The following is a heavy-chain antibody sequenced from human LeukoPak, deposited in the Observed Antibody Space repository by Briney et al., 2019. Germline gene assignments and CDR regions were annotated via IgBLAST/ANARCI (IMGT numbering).Heavy chain of an antibody. CDR1: GFTFSSYA. CDR3: ARDPPADILTGYYSGTLDY. CDR2: ISYDGSNK. V-gene: IGHV3-30*04. J-gene: IGHJ4*02. Sequence: PGRSLRLPCAASGFTFSSYAMHWVRQAPGKGLEWVAVISYDGSNKYYADSVKGRFTISRDNSKNTLYLQMNSLRAEDTAVYYCARDPPADILTGYYSGTLDYWGQGTLVTVSS. D-gene: IGHD3-9*01.